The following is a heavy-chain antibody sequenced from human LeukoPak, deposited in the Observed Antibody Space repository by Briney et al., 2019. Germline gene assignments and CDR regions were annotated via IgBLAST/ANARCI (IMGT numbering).Heavy chain of an antibody. CDR3: AKSGVATIEFDY. CDR2: TNPNSGNT. CDR1: GYTFTSYD. J-gene: IGHJ4*02. D-gene: IGHD5-12*01. Sequence: GASVKVSCKASGYTFTSYDINWVRQATGQGLEWMGWTNPNSGNTGYAQKFQGRVTMTRNTSISTAYMELSSLRSEDTAVYYCAKSGVATIEFDYWGQGTLVTVSS. V-gene: IGHV1-8*01.